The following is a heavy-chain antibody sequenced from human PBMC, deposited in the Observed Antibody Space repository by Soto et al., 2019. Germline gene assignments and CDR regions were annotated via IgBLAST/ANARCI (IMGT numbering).Heavy chain of an antibody. CDR3: EKGYSSSWYWVYFDY. CDR1: GFTFSSYA. D-gene: IGHD6-13*01. V-gene: IGHV3-23*01. CDR2: ISGSGGST. J-gene: IGHJ4*02. Sequence: GGSLRLSCAASGFTFSSYAMSWIRQAPGKGLEWVSAISGSGGSTYYADSVKGRFTISRDNSKNTLHLQMNSLRAEDTAVYYCEKGYSSSWYWVYFDYWGQGTLVTVSS.